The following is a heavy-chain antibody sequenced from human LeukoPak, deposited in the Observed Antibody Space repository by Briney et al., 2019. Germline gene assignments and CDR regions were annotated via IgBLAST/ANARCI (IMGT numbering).Heavy chain of an antibody. J-gene: IGHJ4*02. CDR1: GFTFAGYA. D-gene: IGHD6-6*01. Sequence: GGSLRLSCAASGFTFAGYAMTWVRQAPGKGLEWVSLISGSGGSTYYADVVKGRFTISRDNSKNALYLRMNSLRAEDTAVYYGAHWGSSGPFDYWGQGTLVTVSS. CDR3: AHWGSSGPFDY. CDR2: ISGSGGST. V-gene: IGHV3-23*01.